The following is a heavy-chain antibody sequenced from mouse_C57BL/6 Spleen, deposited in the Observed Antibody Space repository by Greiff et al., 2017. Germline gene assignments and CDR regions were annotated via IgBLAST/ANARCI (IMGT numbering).Heavy chain of an antibody. J-gene: IGHJ3*01. V-gene: IGHV1-82*01. CDR1: GYAFSSSW. D-gene: IGHD4-1*01. CDR2: IYPGDGDT. Sequence: QVQLQQSGPELVKPGASVKISCKASGYAFSSSWMNWVKQRPGKGLEWIGRIYPGDGDTNYNGKFKGKATLTADKSSRTAYMQLSSLTSEDSAVYFGARCTTSTGTRAYWGQGTLVTVSA. CDR3: ARCTTSTGTRAY.